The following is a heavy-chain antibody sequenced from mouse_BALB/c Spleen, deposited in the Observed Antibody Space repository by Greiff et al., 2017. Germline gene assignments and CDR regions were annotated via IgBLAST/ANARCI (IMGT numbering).Heavy chain of an antibody. D-gene: IGHD2-4*01. CDR2: ISYDGSN. Sequence: VQLKESGPGLVKPSQSLSLTCSVTGYSITSGYYWNWIRQFPGNKLEWMGYISYDGSNNYNPSLKNRISITRDTSKNQFFLKLNSVTTEDTATYYCALYDYDDAMDYWGQGTSVTVSS. CDR3: ALYDYDDAMDY. J-gene: IGHJ4*01. V-gene: IGHV3-6*02. CDR1: GYSITSGYY.